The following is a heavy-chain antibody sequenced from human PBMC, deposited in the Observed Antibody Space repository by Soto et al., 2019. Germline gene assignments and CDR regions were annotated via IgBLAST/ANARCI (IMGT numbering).Heavy chain of an antibody. Sequence: SETLSLTCTVSGGSISSYYWSWIRQPPGKGLEWIGYIYYSGSTNYNPSLKSRVTISVDTSKNPFSLKLSSVTAADTAVYYCARETDSGYYALGFDYWGQGTLVTVSS. CDR1: GGSISSYY. CDR2: IYYSGST. V-gene: IGHV4-59*01. D-gene: IGHD5-12*01. J-gene: IGHJ4*02. CDR3: ARETDSGYYALGFDY.